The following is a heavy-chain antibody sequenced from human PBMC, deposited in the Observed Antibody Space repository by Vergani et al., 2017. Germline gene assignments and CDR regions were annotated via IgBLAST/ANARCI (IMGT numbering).Heavy chain of an antibody. D-gene: IGHD4-17*01. CDR3: AKEYGDYAFDY. CDR1: GFTFDDYA. Sequence: EVQLLESGGGLVQPGGSLRLSCAASGFTFDDYAMHWVRQAPGKGLEWVSGISWNSGSIGYADSVKGRFTISRDNAKNSLYLQMNSLRAEDTALYYCAKEYGDYAFDYWGQGTLVTVSS. V-gene: IGHV3-9*01. CDR2: ISWNSGSI. J-gene: IGHJ4*02.